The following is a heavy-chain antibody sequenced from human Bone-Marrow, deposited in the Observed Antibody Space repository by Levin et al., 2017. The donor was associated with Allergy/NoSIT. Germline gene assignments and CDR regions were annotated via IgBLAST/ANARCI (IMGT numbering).Heavy chain of an antibody. CDR1: GYTFTSYA. Sequence: ASVKVSCKASGYTFTSYAMHWVRQAPGQRLEWMGWINAGNGNTKYSQKFQGRVTITRDTSASTAYMELSSLRSEDTAVYYCARTGYCSSTSCYATHYYYDYMDVWGKGTTVTVSS. J-gene: IGHJ6*03. CDR3: ARTGYCSSTSCYATHYYYDYMDV. V-gene: IGHV1-3*01. D-gene: IGHD2-2*03. CDR2: INAGNGNT.